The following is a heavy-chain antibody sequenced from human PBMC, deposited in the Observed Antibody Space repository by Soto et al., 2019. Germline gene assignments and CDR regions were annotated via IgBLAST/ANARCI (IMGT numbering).Heavy chain of an antibody. V-gene: IGHV4-61*01. D-gene: IGHD1-26*01. J-gene: IGHJ4*02. CDR3: ARVSSGSYMYYFDY. Sequence: QVQLQESGPGLVKPSETLSLTCTVSGGSVSSGSYYWSWIRQPPGKGLEWIGYIYYSGSTNYNPSLKSRVTISVDTSKNQFSLKLSSVTAADTAVYYCARVSSGSYMYYFDYWGQGTLVTVSS. CDR2: IYYSGST. CDR1: GGSVSSGSYY.